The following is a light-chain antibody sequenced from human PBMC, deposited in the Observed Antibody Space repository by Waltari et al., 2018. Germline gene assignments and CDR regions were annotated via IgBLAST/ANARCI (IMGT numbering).Light chain of an antibody. CDR1: QSLLPSPGYNY. V-gene: IGKV2-28*01. Sequence: IVMTQSPLSLPVTPGEPASISSRSSQSLLPSPGYNYLDWYLQKPGQSPHLLIYLGSYRASGVPDRFSGSGSGTDFTLKISRVEAEDVGVYYCMQALQTPYSFGQGTKLEIK. CDR3: MQALQTPYS. CDR2: LGS. J-gene: IGKJ2*03.